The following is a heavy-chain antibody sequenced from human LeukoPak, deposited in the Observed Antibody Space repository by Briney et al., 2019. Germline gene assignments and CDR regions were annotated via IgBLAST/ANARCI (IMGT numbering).Heavy chain of an antibody. CDR2: FKSKTDGGTI. D-gene: IGHD5-18*01. J-gene: IGHJ4*02. V-gene: IGHV3-15*07. CDR3: TTGGYRYGDDY. Sequence: VGRFKSKTDGGTIDYAAPVKGRFTISRDDSKNTLYLQMNSLKTEDTAVYCCTTGGYRYGDDYWGQGTLVTVSS.